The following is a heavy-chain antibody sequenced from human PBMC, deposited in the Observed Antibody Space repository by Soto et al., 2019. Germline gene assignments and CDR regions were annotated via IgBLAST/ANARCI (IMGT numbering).Heavy chain of an antibody. CDR3: XRGTTEEALDY. CDR2: ISAYNGNT. J-gene: IGHJ4*02. V-gene: IGHV1-18*01. CDR1: XXXXTSYX. D-gene: IGHD1-1*01. Sequence: QVQLVQSGAEVKKPGASVKVSXXXXXXXXTSYXISXVRQAPGQGLEWMGWISAYNGNTNYAQKLQGRVTMTTDTSTSTAYMELRSLRSDDTAXYYCXRGTTEEALDYWGQGTLVTVSS.